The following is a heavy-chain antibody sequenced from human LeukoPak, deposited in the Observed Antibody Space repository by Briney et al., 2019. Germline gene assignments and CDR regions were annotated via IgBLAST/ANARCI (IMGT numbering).Heavy chain of an antibody. CDR3: ARDGPYSSGWYDY. V-gene: IGHV3-11*01. D-gene: IGHD6-19*01. J-gene: IGHJ4*02. CDR2: ISNSGSTI. Sequence: GGSLRLSCAASGFTFSDYYMGWIRQAPGKELEWVSYISNSGSTIYYADSVKGRFTISRDNAKNSLYLQMNSLRAEDTAVYYCARDGPYSSGWYDYWGQGTLVTVSS. CDR1: GFTFSDYY.